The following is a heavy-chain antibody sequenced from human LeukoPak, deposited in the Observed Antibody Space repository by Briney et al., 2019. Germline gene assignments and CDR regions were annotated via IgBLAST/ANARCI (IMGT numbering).Heavy chain of an antibody. Sequence: ASVKVSCKASGYTFTSYGISWVRQAPGQGLEWKGWISAYNGNTNYAQKLQGRVTMTTDTSTSTAYMELRSLRSDDTAVYYCARASSGSYHPYFDYWGQGTLVTVSS. CDR3: ARASSGSYHPYFDY. D-gene: IGHD1-26*01. J-gene: IGHJ4*02. CDR1: GYTFTSYG. CDR2: ISAYNGNT. V-gene: IGHV1-18*01.